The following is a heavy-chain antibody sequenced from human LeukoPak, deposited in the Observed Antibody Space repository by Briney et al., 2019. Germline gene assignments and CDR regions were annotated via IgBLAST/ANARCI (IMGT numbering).Heavy chain of an antibody. V-gene: IGHV4-61*01. CDR3: AREGRWLRSSRKFDY. D-gene: IGHD5-12*01. J-gene: IGHJ4*02. CDR2: IYYSGST. CDR1: GGSVSRGSYY. Sequence: SETLSLTCTVSGGSVSRGSYYWSWIRQPPGKGLEWIGYIYYSGSTNYNPSLKSRVTISVDTSKNQFSLKLSSVTAADTAVYYCAREGRWLRSSRKFDYWGQGTLVTVSS.